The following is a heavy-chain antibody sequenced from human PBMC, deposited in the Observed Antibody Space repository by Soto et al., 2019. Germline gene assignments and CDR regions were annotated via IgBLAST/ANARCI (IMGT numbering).Heavy chain of an antibody. Sequence: PSETLSLTCTVSGGSISSYYWSWIRQPPGKGLEWIGYIYYSGSTNYNPSLKSRVTISVDTSKNQFSLKLSSVNAADKTVYYCARRHYDLSDWFEPWGQGTLVTVSS. D-gene: IGHD3-3*01. V-gene: IGHV4-59*01. CDR2: IYYSGST. CDR1: GGSISSYY. CDR3: ARRHYDLSDWFEP. J-gene: IGHJ5*02.